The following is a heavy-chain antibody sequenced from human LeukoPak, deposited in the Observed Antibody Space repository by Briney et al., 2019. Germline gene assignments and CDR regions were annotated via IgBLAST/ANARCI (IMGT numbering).Heavy chain of an antibody. CDR1: GFTFSSYA. CDR2: ISGSGGST. CDR3: AKPGIAAAGTLNPFDY. J-gene: IGHJ4*02. D-gene: IGHD6-13*01. Sequence: PGGSLRLSCAASGFTFSSYAMSWVRQAPGKGLEWVSAISGSGGSTYYADSVKGRFTISRDNSKNTLYLQMNSLRAEDTAVYYCAKPGIAAAGTLNPFDYWGQGTLVTVSS. V-gene: IGHV3-23*01.